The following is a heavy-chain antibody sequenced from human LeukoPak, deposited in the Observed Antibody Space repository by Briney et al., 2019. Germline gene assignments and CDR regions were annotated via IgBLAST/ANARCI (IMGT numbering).Heavy chain of an antibody. J-gene: IGHJ4*02. CDR2: IYYSGST. D-gene: IGHD3-10*01. V-gene: IGHV4-39*07. CDR1: GGSISSSSYH. Sequence: SETLSLTCTVSGGSISSSSYHWGWIRQPPGKGLEWIGSIYYSGSTYYNPSLKSRVTISVDTSKNQFSLKLSSVTAADTAVYYCARVGSFVGQPNVWGQGTLVTVSS. CDR3: ARVGSFVGQPNV.